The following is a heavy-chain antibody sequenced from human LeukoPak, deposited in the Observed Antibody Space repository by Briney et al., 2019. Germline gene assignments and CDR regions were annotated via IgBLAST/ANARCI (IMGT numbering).Heavy chain of an antibody. J-gene: IGHJ4*02. CDR1: GFTFSSYG. D-gene: IGHD2-15*01. Sequence: GGSLRLSCTASGFTFSSYGMHWVHQAPGKGLEWVAVISYDGSNKYYADSVKGRFTISRDNSKNTLYLQMNSLRAEDTAVYYCAKDLVGSVSGFDYWGQGTPVTASS. CDR3: AKDLVGSVSGFDY. CDR2: ISYDGSNK. V-gene: IGHV3-30*18.